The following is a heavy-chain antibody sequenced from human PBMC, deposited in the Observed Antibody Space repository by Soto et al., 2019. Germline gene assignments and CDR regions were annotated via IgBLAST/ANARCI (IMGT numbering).Heavy chain of an antibody. V-gene: IGHV1-69*12. CDR2: IIPIFGTA. D-gene: IGHD2-2*02. CDR1: GGTFSSYA. CDR3: AGSVHDCISTSCYRGGGYGMDV. Sequence: QVQLVQSGAEVKKPGSSVKVSCKASGGTFSSYAISWVRQAPGQGLEWMGGIIPIFGTANYAQKFQGRVTITADESTSTAYMELSSLRSEDTAVYYCAGSVHDCISTSCYRGGGYGMDVWGQGTTVTVSS. J-gene: IGHJ6*02.